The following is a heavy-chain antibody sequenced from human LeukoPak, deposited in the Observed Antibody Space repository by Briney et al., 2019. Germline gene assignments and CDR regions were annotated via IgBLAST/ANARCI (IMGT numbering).Heavy chain of an antibody. Sequence: GGSLRLSCAASGFTFSNSAMSWVRQAPGKGLEWVSTLSGSGITTYYADSVKGRFTISRDNSKNTLYLQMNSLRAEDTAVYYCAKGIYSSGWSYFDYWGHGTLVNGSS. D-gene: IGHD6-19*01. V-gene: IGHV3-23*01. J-gene: IGHJ4*01. CDR2: LSGSGITT. CDR1: GFTFSNSA. CDR3: AKGIYSSGWSYFDY.